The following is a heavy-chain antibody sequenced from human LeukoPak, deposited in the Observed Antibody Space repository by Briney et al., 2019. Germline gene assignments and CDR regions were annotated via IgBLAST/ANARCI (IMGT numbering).Heavy chain of an antibody. CDR2: ISWNSGSI. V-gene: IGHV3-9*01. CDR1: GFTFDDYA. CDR3: AKDYGKDSSGWYDY. D-gene: IGHD6-19*01. J-gene: IGHJ4*02. Sequence: GRSLRLSCAASGFTFDDYAMHWVRQASGKGLEWVSGISWNSGSIGYADSVKGRFTISRDNAKNSLYLQMNSLRAENTALYYCAKDYGKDSSGWYDYWGQGTLVTVSS.